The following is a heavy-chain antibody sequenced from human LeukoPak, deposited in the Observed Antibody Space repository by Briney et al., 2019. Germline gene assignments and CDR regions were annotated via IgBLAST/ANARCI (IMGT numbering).Heavy chain of an antibody. V-gene: IGHV3-7*01. CDR2: IKRDGGEI. CDR1: GLTFSSYW. J-gene: IGHJ6*03. Sequence: TGGSLRLSCAASGLTFSSYWMSWVRQAPGKGLEWVANIKRDGGEIYYVGSVKGRFIISRDNAKNSLYLQMNSLRAEDTAVYYCAKDGGYYNYYYYMDVWGKGTTVTISS. CDR3: AKDGGYYNYYYYMDV.